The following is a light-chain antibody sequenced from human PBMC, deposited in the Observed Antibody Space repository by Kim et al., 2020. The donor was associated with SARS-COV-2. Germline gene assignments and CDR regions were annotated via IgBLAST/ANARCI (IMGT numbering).Light chain of an antibody. CDR1: QSINID. J-gene: IGKJ4*01. CDR3: QQHATWPPALT. V-gene: IGKV3-11*01. CDR2: DAS. Sequence: PGESAALACRASQSINIDVAWYQQKPGRAPRLLIYDASKRVSGVPARFSGSWSGIDFALTINGLEPEDFAVYYCQQHATWPPALTFGGGTKVDIK.